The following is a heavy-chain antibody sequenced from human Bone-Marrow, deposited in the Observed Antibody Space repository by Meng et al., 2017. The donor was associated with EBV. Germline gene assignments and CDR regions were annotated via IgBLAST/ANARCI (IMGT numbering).Heavy chain of an antibody. CDR3: AAGFRELVRSRDY. V-gene: IGHV4-4*03. CDR2: IFYGGST. Sequence: VQSPDAGPTLVKPLGPLSLTCVVSGGSISSSNWWSWVRQPPGTGLEWIGEIFYGGSTNYNPSLESRVTISVDKSKNQFSLKLSSVTAADTAVYYCAAGFRELVRSRDYWGQGTLVTVSS. D-gene: IGHD3-10*01. CDR1: GGSISSSNW. J-gene: IGHJ4*02.